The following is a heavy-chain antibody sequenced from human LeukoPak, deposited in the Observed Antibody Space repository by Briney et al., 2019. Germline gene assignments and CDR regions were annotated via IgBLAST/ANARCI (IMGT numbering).Heavy chain of an antibody. J-gene: IGHJ4*02. CDR2: VSGSGGST. Sequence: GGSLRLSCAASGFTFTNYAMSWVRQSPGKGLEWVSAVSGSGGSTYCADSVKGRFTVSRDNSQITLYLQMNSLRAEDTAVYFCAKGPLTEVAGTTWDSWGRGTLVTVSS. V-gene: IGHV3-23*01. CDR3: AKGPLTEVAGTTWDS. CDR1: GFTFTNYA. D-gene: IGHD6-19*01.